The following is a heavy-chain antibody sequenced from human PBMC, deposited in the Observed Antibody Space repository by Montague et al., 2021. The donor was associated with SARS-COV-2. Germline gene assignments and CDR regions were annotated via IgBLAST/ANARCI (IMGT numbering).Heavy chain of an antibody. CDR2: ISCDGSNK. CDR3: ARVASPDLLWFGEVYYQYGMDV. J-gene: IGHJ6*02. V-gene: IGHV3-30-3*01. CDR1: GFTLSSYG. Sequence: SLRLSCAASGFTLSSYGMHWVRQAPGKGLEWVAVISCDGSNKYCADSVKGRFTISRDNSKNTLYLQMNSLRAEDTAVYYCARVASPDLLWFGEVYYQYGMDVWGQGTTVTVSS. D-gene: IGHD3-10*01.